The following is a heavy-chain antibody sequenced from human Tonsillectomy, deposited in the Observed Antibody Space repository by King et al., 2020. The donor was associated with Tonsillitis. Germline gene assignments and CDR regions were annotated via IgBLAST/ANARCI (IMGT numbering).Heavy chain of an antibody. D-gene: IGHD6-19*01. CDR1: GYTFTSYG. CDR2: ISAYNGNR. CDR3: ARDGGSGWNHEVAY. V-gene: IGHV1-18*04. Sequence: VQLVESGAEVKKPGASVKVSCKASGYTFTSYGISWVRQAPGQGLEWIGWISAYNGNRKYGEKVQGRVTMTTDTSTSTSYMELRSLRSDDTAVYYCARDGGSGWNHEVAYWGQGSLVTVSS. J-gene: IGHJ4*02.